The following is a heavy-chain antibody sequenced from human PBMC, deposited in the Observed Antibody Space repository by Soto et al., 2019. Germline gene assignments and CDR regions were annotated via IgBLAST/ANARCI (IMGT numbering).Heavy chain of an antibody. V-gene: IGHV2-5*02. D-gene: IGHD3-9*01. CDR2: IYWDYDK. J-gene: IGHJ4*02. CDR1: GFSLNTSRVG. Sequence: QITLKESGPTLVKPTQTLTLTCTLSGFSLNTSRVGVGWIRQPPGKALEWLALIYWDYDKRYSPSLKSRLTIFKETAQNHGVLTTTNTDPVDPSTYYRAHLLLRNFFWLARSCDYGGQGTLVPVSS. CDR3: AHLLLRNFFWLARSCDY.